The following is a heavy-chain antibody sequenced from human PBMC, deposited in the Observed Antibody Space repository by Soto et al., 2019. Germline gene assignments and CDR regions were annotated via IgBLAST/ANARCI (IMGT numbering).Heavy chain of an antibody. D-gene: IGHD2-15*01. CDR1: GGSISSYY. Sequence: PSETLSLTCTVSGGSISSYYWSWIRQPPGKGLEWIGYIHSSGNSNYNPSLKSRVTASADTSKNQFSLRLNSVTAADTAVYYCARGGGLTPNFDYWGQGTLVTVSS. V-gene: IGHV4-59*01. CDR2: IHSSGNS. J-gene: IGHJ4*02. CDR3: ARGGGLTPNFDY.